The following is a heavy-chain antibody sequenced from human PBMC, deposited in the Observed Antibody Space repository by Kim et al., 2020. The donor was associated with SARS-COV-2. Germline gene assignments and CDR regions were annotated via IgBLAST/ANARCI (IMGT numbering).Heavy chain of an antibody. D-gene: IGHD6-6*01. J-gene: IGHJ4*02. CDR3: ACAVGSSIDY. V-gene: IGHV3-21*01. CDR2: I. Sequence: ICYADSVKGRFTISRDTAKNSLYSQITRLRAEDTAVYYVACAVGSSIDYWGQGTLVTVSS.